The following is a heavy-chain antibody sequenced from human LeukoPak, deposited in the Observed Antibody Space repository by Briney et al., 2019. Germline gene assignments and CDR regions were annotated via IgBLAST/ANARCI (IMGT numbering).Heavy chain of an antibody. CDR1: GYAFTSYG. CDR2: MNPDSGGT. D-gene: IGHD2-2*01. J-gene: IGHJ4*02. CDR3: VRGGSRYCSGTSCPLFDF. Sequence: ASVKVSCKASGYAFTSYGISWVRQAPGQGLEWMGWMNPDSGGTNYAQKFQGRVTVTRDTSINTAYMDLRWLRSDDTGINYCVRGGSRYCSGTSCPLFDFWGQGTLVTVSS. V-gene: IGHV1-2*02.